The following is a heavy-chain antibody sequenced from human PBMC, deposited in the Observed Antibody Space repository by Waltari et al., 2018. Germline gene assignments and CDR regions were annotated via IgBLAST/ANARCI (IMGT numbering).Heavy chain of an antibody. D-gene: IGHD1-26*01. CDR3: ARDPGPIVGAPDF. J-gene: IGHJ4*02. V-gene: IGHV1-2*07. Sequence: QVQLVQSGTEVKKPGASVRVSCQASGYTFSDYHLHWVRQTPGQGFEWMGWINPKNGDTSYAHNFLGRVTMTRDTSINTAYMDLSGLRSDDAAVFYCARDPGPIVGAPDFWGQGTLVTVSS. CDR2: INPKNGDT. CDR1: GYTFSDYH.